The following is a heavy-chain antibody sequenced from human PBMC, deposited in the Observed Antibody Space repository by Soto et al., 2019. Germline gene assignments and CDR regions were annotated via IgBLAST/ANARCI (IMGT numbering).Heavy chain of an antibody. V-gene: IGHV3-7*04. CDR1: GFTLTNYW. CDR2: INQDGSDK. Sequence: EVQLVESGGGLVQPGGSLRLSCATSGFTLTNYWMTWVRQAPGKGPEWVANINQDGSDKYYVDSVKGRFTISKDNAENSLYLQMNSRRVEDTAVYYCARGRAGDYWGQGTLVTVSS. D-gene: IGHD6-13*01. CDR3: ARGRAGDY. J-gene: IGHJ4*02.